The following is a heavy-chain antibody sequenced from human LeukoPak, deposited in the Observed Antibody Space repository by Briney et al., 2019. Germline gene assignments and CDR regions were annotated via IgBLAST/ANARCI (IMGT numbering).Heavy chain of an antibody. J-gene: IGHJ6*02. CDR1: GGSISSYY. V-gene: IGHV4-59*08. D-gene: IGHD6-19*01. Sequence: SETLSLTCTVSGGSISSYYWSWIRQPPGKGLEWIGYIYYSGSTNYNPSLKSRVTISVDTSKNQFSLKLSSVTAVDTAVYYCARWSSRSSGWPYYYYGMDVWGQGTTVTVSS. CDR2: IYYSGST. CDR3: ARWSSRSSGWPYYYYGMDV.